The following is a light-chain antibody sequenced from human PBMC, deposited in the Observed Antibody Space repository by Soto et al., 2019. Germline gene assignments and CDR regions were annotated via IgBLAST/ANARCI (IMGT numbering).Light chain of an antibody. V-gene: IGKV1-5*03. CDR3: QRYNDYQYV. J-gene: IGKJ2*01. Sequence: DIQMTQSPSTLSASVGDRVTITCRASQSITTWLAWYQQKPGKAPKLLIYKAINLQSGLPSRFSGSGSGTEFTLTISILQPDDFGTYYCQRYNDYQYVFGQGTKLDMK. CDR1: QSITTW. CDR2: KAI.